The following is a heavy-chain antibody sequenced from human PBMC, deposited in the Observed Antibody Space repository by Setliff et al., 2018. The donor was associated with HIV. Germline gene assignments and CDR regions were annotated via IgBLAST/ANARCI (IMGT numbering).Heavy chain of an antibody. V-gene: IGHV4-59*01. J-gene: IGHJ4*02. CDR3: ARGYYNFWSGYPPLDY. D-gene: IGHD3-3*01. CDR2: IYYSGGT. CDR1: GGSISSYY. Sequence: SETLSLTCTVSGGSISSYYWSWIRQPPGKGLEWIGYIYYSGGTNYNPSLKSRVTISVDTSKNQFSLKLSSVTAADTAVYYCARGYYNFWSGYPPLDYWGQGTLVTVSS.